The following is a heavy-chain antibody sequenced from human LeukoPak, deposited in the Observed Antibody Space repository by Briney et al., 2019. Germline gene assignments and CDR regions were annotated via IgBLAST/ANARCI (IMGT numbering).Heavy chain of an antibody. J-gene: IGHJ4*02. D-gene: IGHD2-2*01. CDR1: GFTFSSSW. Sequence: GGSLRLSCAASGFTFSSSWMHWVCQAPGKGLVWVSRINSDGSTTNYADSVKGRFIISRDNAKNTLYLQMNSLRAEDTAVYYCTRPESSSSLACDHWGQGTLVTVSS. V-gene: IGHV3-74*01. CDR2: INSDGSTT. CDR3: TRPESSSSLACDH.